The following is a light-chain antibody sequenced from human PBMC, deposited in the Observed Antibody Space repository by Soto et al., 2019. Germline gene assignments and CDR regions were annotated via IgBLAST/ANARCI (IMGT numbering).Light chain of an antibody. CDR2: GAS. Sequence: EIVLTQSPDTLSLSPGERATLSCRASQTISGTLAWYQQKPGQAPRLLIHGASTRAPGFPARFSGSGSGTDFTLTISSLQSEDFAVYYCQQYDNWPWTFGQGTKVDIK. CDR1: QTISGT. V-gene: IGKV3-15*01. CDR3: QQYDNWPWT. J-gene: IGKJ1*01.